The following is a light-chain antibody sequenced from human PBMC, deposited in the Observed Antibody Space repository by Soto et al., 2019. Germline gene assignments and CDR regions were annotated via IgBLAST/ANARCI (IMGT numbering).Light chain of an antibody. CDR1: QSLLHSNGHNY. Sequence: EIVVTQSPLSLPVTPGEPASISCRSSQSLLHSNGHNYLEWYLQKPGQSPQLLIYLGSNRASGVPDRFSGSGSGTDFTLKISRVEAEDVGVYYCMQALQSWTFGQGTKVEIK. V-gene: IGKV2-28*01. J-gene: IGKJ1*01. CDR2: LGS. CDR3: MQALQSWT.